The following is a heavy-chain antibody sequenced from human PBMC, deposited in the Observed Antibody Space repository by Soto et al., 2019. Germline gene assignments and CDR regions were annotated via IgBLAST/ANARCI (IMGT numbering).Heavy chain of an antibody. V-gene: IGHV3-30*18. CDR2: ISYDGSNK. Sequence: GGSLRLSCAASGFTFSSYGMHWVRQAPGKGLEWVAVISYDGSNKYYADSVKGRFTIPRDNSKNTLYMQMNCLRAEDTAVYYCAKELVEVENYDFWSGYYGLLRQNWFDPWGQGTLVTVSS. D-gene: IGHD3-3*01. J-gene: IGHJ5*02. CDR3: AKELVEVENYDFWSGYYGLLRQNWFDP. CDR1: GFTFSSYG.